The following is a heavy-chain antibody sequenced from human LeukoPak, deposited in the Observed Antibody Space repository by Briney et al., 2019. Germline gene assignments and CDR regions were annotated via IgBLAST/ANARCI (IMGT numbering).Heavy chain of an antibody. Sequence: PGGSLRLSCAASGFTFSSYGMHWVRQAPGEELEWVAFIRYDGSNKYYADSVKGRFTISRDNSKNTLYLQMNSLRAEDTAVYYCANYVWGSYHYFEYWGQGTLVTVSS. CDR2: IRYDGSNK. CDR3: ANYVWGSYHYFEY. D-gene: IGHD3-16*02. J-gene: IGHJ4*02. V-gene: IGHV3-30*02. CDR1: GFTFSSYG.